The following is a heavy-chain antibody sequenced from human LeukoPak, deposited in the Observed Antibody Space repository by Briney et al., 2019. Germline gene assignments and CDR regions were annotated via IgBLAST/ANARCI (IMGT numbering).Heavy chain of an antibody. Sequence: ASVKVSCKTSGYTFSAFYIHWVRQVPGQGLEWMGWLRPDTGATNFAQKFQGRVTMTRDTSISTAYMELSRLRSDDTAVYYCARDLLRYFDWDYMDVWGKGTTVTVSS. V-gene: IGHV1-2*02. J-gene: IGHJ6*03. CDR1: GYTFSAFY. CDR3: ARDLLRYFDWDYMDV. D-gene: IGHD3-9*01. CDR2: LRPDTGAT.